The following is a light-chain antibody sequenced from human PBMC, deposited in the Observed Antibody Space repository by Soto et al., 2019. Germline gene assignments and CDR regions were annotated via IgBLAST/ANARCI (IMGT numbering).Light chain of an antibody. V-gene: IGLV1-47*02. CDR2: SDD. CDR1: NSNIGSNF. J-gene: IGLJ3*02. CDR3: AAWDDILFAA. Sequence: QSVLTQPPSASGTPGQTVTISCSGNNSNIGSNFVFWYQQFPGTAPKLLIHSDDQRPSGVPDRFSGPKSGASASLAISGLRAEDEAEYHCAAWDDILFAAFGGGTKVTVL.